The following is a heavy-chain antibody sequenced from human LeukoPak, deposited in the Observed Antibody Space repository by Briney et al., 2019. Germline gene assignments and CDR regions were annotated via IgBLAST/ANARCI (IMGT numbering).Heavy chain of an antibody. CDR1: GGTFSSYA. D-gene: IGHD3-22*01. Sequence: GASVKVSCKASGGTFSSYAISWVRQAPGQGLEWMGWINPSSGGTNYAQKFQGWVTMTRDTSINTAYMELSRLGSDDTAVYYCARGGRNVVVTTLYYFDSWGQGTLVTVSS. J-gene: IGHJ4*02. V-gene: IGHV1-2*04. CDR3: ARGGRNVVVTTLYYFDS. CDR2: INPSSGGT.